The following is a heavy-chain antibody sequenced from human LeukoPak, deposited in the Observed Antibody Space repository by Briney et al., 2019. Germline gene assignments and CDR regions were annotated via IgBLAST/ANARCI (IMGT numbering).Heavy chain of an antibody. D-gene: IGHD3-22*01. CDR2: IYHSGST. Sequence: SETLSLTCTVSGYSISSGYYWGWIRQPPGKGLEWIGSIYHSGSTYYNPSLKSRVTISVDTSKNQFSLKLSSVTAADTAVYYCARGSGSYYYDSSGYYADYWGQGTLVTVSS. CDR3: ARGSGSYYYDSSGYYADY. CDR1: GYSISSGYY. J-gene: IGHJ4*02. V-gene: IGHV4-38-2*02.